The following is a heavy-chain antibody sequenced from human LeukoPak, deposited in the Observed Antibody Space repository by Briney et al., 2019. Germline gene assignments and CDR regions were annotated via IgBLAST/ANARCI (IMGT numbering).Heavy chain of an antibody. CDR3: ARVGYYDFWSGLIPHTYYMDV. D-gene: IGHD3-3*01. Sequence: GGSLRLSCAASGFTFSDYYMSWIRQAPGKGLEWISYISTSNTIYYADSVSGRFTVSRDNAKNSLFLQMHSLRAEDTAIYYCARVGYYDFWSGLIPHTYYMDVWGKGTTVTVSS. CDR1: GFTFSDYY. CDR2: ISTSNTI. V-gene: IGHV3-69-1*01. J-gene: IGHJ6*03.